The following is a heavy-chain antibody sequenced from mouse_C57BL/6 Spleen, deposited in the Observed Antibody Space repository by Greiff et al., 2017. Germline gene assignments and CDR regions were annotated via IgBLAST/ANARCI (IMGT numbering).Heavy chain of an antibody. D-gene: IGHD1-1*01. CDR3: ARSPYYGSSYVDY. CDR2: ISSGSSTI. V-gene: IGHV5-17*01. CDR1: GFTFSDYG. Sequence: VQLKESGGGLVKPGGSLKLSCAASGFTFSDYGMHWVRQAPEKGLEWVAYISSGSSTIYYADTVKGRFTISRDNAKNTRFLQMTSLRSEDTAMYYCARSPYYGSSYVDYWGQGTTLTVSS. J-gene: IGHJ2*01.